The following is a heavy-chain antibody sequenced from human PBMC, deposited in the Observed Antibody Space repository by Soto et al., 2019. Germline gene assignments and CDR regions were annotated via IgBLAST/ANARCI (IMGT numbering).Heavy chain of an antibody. Sequence: QVQLQQWGAGLLKPSETLSLTCAVYGGSFSGYYWSWIRQPPGKGLEWIGEINHSGSTNYNPSLKSRVTISVDTSKNQVSLKLSSVTAADTAVYYCARGRVARPGGQKLFDYWGQGTLVTVSS. V-gene: IGHV4-34*01. CDR1: GGSFSGYY. D-gene: IGHD6-6*01. CDR2: INHSGST. CDR3: ARGRVARPGGQKLFDY. J-gene: IGHJ4*02.